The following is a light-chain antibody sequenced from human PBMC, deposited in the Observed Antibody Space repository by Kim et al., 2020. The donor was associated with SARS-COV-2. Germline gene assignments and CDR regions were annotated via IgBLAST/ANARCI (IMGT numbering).Light chain of an antibody. CDR1: QSVSNNY. CDR3: QQYGDSPCT. Sequence: SPGDGATLSCRASQSVSNNYLAWYQQKPGQAPRLLIYGASTRAIGIPDRFSGSGSGTDFILSISRLEPEDFALYYCQQYGDSPCTFGQGTKVDIK. CDR2: GAS. V-gene: IGKV3-20*01. J-gene: IGKJ2*02.